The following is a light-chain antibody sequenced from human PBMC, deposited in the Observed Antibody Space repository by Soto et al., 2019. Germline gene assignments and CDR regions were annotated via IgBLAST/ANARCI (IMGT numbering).Light chain of an antibody. CDR1: QSVTNNA. CDR2: GAS. Sequence: EIVLTQSPDTLSLSPGERATLSCRASQSVTNNALAWYQQKSGQAPRLLIYGASNRATGIPDRFSGSGSGTDFTLIISRLEPDDFAVYYCQQFSDPPPAYTSGQGTNLEI. J-gene: IGKJ2*01. V-gene: IGKV3-20*01. CDR3: QQFSDPPPAYT.